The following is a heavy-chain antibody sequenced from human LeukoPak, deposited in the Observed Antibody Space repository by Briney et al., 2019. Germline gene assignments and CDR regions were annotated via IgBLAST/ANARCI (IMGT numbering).Heavy chain of an antibody. CDR2: ISSSGSTI. J-gene: IGHJ4*02. D-gene: IGHD3-22*01. CDR3: ARDLRSSGYYAFDY. CDR1: GFIFRSYG. V-gene: IGHV3-48*04. Sequence: GGSLRLSCAASGFIFRSYGMHWVRQAPGKGLEWVSYISSSGSTIYYADSVKGRFTISRDNAKNSLYLQMNSLRAEDTAVYYCARDLRSSGYYAFDYWGQGTLVTVSS.